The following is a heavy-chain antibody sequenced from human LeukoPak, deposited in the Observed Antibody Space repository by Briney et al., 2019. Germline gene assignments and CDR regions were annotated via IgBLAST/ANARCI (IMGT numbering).Heavy chain of an antibody. V-gene: IGHV4-59*01. D-gene: IGHD2-2*01. CDR3: ARDNWDIVVVPAANSHYYYYYMDV. Sequence: SETLSLTCTVSGGSISSYYWSWIRQPPGKGLEWIGYIYYSGSTNYNPSLKSRVTISVDTSKNQFSLKLSSVTAVDTAVYYCARDNWDIVVVPAANSHYYYYYMDVWGKGTTVTVSS. CDR1: GGSISSYY. CDR2: IYYSGST. J-gene: IGHJ6*03.